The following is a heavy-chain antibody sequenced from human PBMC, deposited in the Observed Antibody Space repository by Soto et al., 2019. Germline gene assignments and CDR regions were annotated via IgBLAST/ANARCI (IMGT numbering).Heavy chain of an antibody. CDR1: GFTFSDFA. Sequence: EVQVLESGGGLVQPGGSLRLSCTGTGFTFSDFAISWVRQAPGKGLEWVSRIFGGGTGTHYAVTAKGRATISRHDSKTTCYLPQTSLRAEDTDVYYSAKMAGMDTWAYSFDYWGQGTLVTVSS. CDR2: IFGGGTGT. D-gene: IGHD5-18*01. V-gene: IGHV3-23*01. J-gene: IGHJ4*02. CDR3: AKMAGMDTWAYSFDY.